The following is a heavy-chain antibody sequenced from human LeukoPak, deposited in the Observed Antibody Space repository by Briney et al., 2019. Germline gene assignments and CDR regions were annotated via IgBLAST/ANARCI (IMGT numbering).Heavy chain of an antibody. CDR2: IYYSGST. D-gene: IGHD3-10*01. CDR3: ARGGSSGSSPPHFDY. CDR1: GGSFSGYY. V-gene: IGHV4-34*09. J-gene: IGHJ4*02. Sequence: SETLSLTCTVYGGSFSGYYWSWIRQHPGKGLEWIGNIYYSGSTYYNPSLKSRVTISVDTSKNQFSLKLSSVTAADTAVYYCARGGSSGSSPPHFDYWGQGTLVTVSS.